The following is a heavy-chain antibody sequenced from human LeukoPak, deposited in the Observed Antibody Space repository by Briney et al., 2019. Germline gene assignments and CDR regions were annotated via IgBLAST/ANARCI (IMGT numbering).Heavy chain of an antibody. J-gene: IGHJ6*04. CDR2: ISATDGTI. CDR3: AELGITMIGGV. Sequence: GGSLRLSCAASRFTFSSYAMSWVRQAPGKGLEWVSVISATDGTIYYADSVKGRFTISRDNAKNSLYLQMNSLRAEDTAVYYCAELGITMIGGVWGKGTTVTISS. CDR1: RFTFSSYA. D-gene: IGHD3-10*02. V-gene: IGHV3-23*01.